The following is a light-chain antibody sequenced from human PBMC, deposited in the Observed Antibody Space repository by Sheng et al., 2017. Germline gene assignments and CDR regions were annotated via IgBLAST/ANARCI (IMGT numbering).Light chain of an antibody. V-gene: IGKV1-5*03. Sequence: DMQMTQSPSTLSAFVGDTVTITCRASRRISSLAWYQQKPGTAPKVLIYKASNLESGVPPRFSGSGSGTEFTLTISSLQPDDFASYYCLQYNSLWSFGQGTKVEMK. J-gene: IGKJ1*01. CDR3: LQYNSLWS. CDR2: KAS. CDR1: RRISS.